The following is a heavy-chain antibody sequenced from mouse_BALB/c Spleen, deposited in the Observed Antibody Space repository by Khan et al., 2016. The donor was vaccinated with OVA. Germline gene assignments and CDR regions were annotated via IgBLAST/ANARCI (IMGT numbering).Heavy chain of an antibody. D-gene: IGHD2-14*01. CDR1: GFSLTTYG. CDR3: ARNSYMYDFTY. CDR2: IWSGGNT. Sequence: VQLQESGPGLLQPSQSLSITCTVSGFSLTTYGVHWVRQSPGKGLEWLGLIWSGGNTDYNTAFISRLSISKDNSKSQVFFKMNSLQADDTAIYYCARNSYMYDFTYWGQGTLVTVSA. V-gene: IGHV2-4-1*01. J-gene: IGHJ3*01.